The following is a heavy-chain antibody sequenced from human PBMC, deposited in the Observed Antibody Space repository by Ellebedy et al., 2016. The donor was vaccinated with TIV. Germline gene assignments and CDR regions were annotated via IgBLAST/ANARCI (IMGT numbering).Heavy chain of an antibody. CDR3: ARGLMISRGFYGFDI. CDR1: GFSFSSYS. CDR2: IYSGGST. J-gene: IGHJ3*02. V-gene: IGHV3-53*01. D-gene: IGHD3-10*01. Sequence: GGSLRHSXAASGFSFSSYSMIWVRQAPGKGLEWVSVIYSGGSTYYADSVRGRFTISRDKSKNTLYLQMNSLRAEDTAVYYCARGLMISRGFYGFDIWGQGTMVTVSS.